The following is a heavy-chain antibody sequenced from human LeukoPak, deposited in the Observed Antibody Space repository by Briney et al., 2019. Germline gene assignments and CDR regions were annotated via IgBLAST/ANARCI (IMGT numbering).Heavy chain of an antibody. D-gene: IGHD3-16*01. CDR3: ASTFGVWGPFDY. J-gene: IGHJ4*02. CDR2: IYTSGST. Sequence: SQTLSLTCTVSGGSISSGSYYWSWIRQPAGKGLEWIGRIYTSGSTNYNPSLKSRVTISVDTSKNQFSLKLSSVTAADTAVYYCASTFGVWGPFDYWGQGTLVTVSS. CDR1: GGSISSGSYY. V-gene: IGHV4-61*02.